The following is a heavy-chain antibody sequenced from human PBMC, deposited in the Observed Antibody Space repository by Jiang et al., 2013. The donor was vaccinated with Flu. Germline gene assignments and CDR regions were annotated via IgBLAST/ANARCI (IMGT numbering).Heavy chain of an antibody. CDR3: ARDPPFGGYDAAFDV. V-gene: IGHV1-69*01. CDR1: GGTFSSYS. J-gene: IGHJ3*01. D-gene: IGHD5-12*01. CDR2: IIPIFGTS. Sequence: GAEVKKPGSSVKVSCQSSGGTFSSYSFNWVRRAPGQGLEWMGGIIPIFGTSNYAQNFQGRVTFSADESTSTAYMELSSLRIEDTAVYYCARDPPFGGYDAAFDVWGQGTMVTVSS.